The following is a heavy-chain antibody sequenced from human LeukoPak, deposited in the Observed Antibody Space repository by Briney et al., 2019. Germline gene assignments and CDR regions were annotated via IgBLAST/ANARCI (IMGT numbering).Heavy chain of an antibody. Sequence: SETLSLTCAVYGGSFSGYYWSWIRQPPGKGLEWIGEINHSGSTNYNPSLKSRVTISIDTSKNQFSLKLSSVTAADTAVYYCARGPRCSGGSCYSVRVDPWGQGTLVTVSS. CDR2: INHSGST. CDR3: ARGPRCSGGSCYSVRVDP. D-gene: IGHD2-15*01. J-gene: IGHJ5*02. V-gene: IGHV4-34*01. CDR1: GGSFSGYY.